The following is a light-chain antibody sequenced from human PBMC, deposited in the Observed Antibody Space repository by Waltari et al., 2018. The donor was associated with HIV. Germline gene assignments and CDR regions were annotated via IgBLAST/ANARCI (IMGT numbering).Light chain of an antibody. CDR2: AAS. J-gene: IGKJ1*01. CDR1: QSIRNY. Sequence: DIQMTQSPSSLSASVGDRVTITCRASQSIRNYLNWYQQRPGKAPNLLIYAASSLQSGVPSRFSASGFGTDFTLTSSSLQPEDFATYYCQQSYSTPRTFGQGTKVDIK. CDR3: QQSYSTPRT. V-gene: IGKV1-39*01.